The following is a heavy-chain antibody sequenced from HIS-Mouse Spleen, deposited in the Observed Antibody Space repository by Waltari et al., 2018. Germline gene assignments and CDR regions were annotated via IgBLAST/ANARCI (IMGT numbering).Heavy chain of an antibody. Sequence: QLQLQESGPGLVKPSETLSLTCTVSGGSISSSSYYWGWIRQPPGKGLEWIGSIYYSGRPYYNPSLKSRVTISVETSKNQFSLKLSSVTAADTAVYYCASRYSSSSQFGYWGQGTLVTVSS. CDR3: ASRYSSSSQFGY. CDR2: IYYSGRP. V-gene: IGHV4-39*07. D-gene: IGHD6-6*01. J-gene: IGHJ4*02. CDR1: GGSISSSSYY.